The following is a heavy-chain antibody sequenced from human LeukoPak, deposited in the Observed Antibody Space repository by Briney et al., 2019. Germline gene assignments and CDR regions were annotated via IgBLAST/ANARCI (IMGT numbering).Heavy chain of an antibody. CDR1: GFTFSSYG. D-gene: IGHD6-19*01. CDR3: ARDLGLGRGWYRGDY. J-gene: IGHJ4*02. CDR2: ISSSETTK. Sequence: GGSLRLSCEASGFTFSSYGMTWVRQAPGKGLEWVSYISSSETTKYYADSVKGRFTISRDNSKSTVFLQVNSLRAEDTAFYYCARDLGLGRGWYRGDYWGQGTLV. V-gene: IGHV3-48*03.